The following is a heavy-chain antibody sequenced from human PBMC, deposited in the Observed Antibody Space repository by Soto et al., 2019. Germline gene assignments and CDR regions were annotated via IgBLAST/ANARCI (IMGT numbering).Heavy chain of an antibody. J-gene: IGHJ4*02. D-gene: IGHD2-21*01. Sequence: QVQLVQSGAEVKKPGASVKISCKASGYTFIHYSIHWVRQAPGQGLEWMAIINPNGGSTNYAQKFQGRVTVTSDTSTTTVAMELNSRESDDTAVYFCARSLLQGDFWGQGTLVTVSS. CDR2: INPNGGST. V-gene: IGHV1-46*01. CDR1: GYTFIHYS. CDR3: ARSLLQGDF.